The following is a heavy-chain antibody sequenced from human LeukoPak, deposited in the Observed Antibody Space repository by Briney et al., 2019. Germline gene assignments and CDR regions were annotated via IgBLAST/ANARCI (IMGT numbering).Heavy chain of an antibody. Sequence: GASVKVSCKASGGTFSSYAISGVRQAPGQGLEWMGGIIPIFGTANYAQKFQGRVTITADESTSTAYMELSSLRSEDTAVYYCASSLVGSGWGRYYYGMDVWGQGTTVTVSS. V-gene: IGHV1-69*13. CDR2: IIPIFGTA. J-gene: IGHJ6*02. CDR3: ASSLVGSGWGRYYYGMDV. CDR1: GGTFSSYA. D-gene: IGHD6-19*01.